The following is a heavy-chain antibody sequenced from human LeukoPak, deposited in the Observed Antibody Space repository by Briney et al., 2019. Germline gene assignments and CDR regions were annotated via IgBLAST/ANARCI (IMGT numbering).Heavy chain of an antibody. CDR3: ARDLTDYYELDY. V-gene: IGHV4-59*12. D-gene: IGHD3-22*01. CDR2: MYYSGSS. J-gene: IGHJ4*02. CDR1: GGSISSYY. Sequence: PSETLSLTCSASGGSISSYYWSWVRQPPGKGLEWIGYMYYSGSSNYNPSLKSRVTISVDTPKNQFSLKVSSVTAADTAVYYCARDLTDYYELDYWGQGTLVTVSS.